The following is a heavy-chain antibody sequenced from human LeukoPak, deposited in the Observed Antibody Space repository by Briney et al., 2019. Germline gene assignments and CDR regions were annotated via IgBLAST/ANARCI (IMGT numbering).Heavy chain of an antibody. CDR2: IYHSGST. V-gene: IGHV4-38-2*02. CDR1: GYSISSGYY. CDR3: ARDGGYDFWSGHLYYFDY. D-gene: IGHD3-3*01. Sequence: SETLSLTCTVSGYSISSGYYWGWVRQPPGKGLEWIGSIYHSGSTYYNPSLKSRVTISVDTSKNQFSLKLSSVTAADTAVYYCARDGGYDFWSGHLYYFDYRGQGTLVTVYS. J-gene: IGHJ4*02.